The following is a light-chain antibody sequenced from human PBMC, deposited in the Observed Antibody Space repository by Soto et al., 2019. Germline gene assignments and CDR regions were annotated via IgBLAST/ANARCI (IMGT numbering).Light chain of an antibody. V-gene: IGKV3-11*01. CDR3: QQRSNWIT. J-gene: IGKJ5*01. CDR2: DAT. CDR1: QSVDNY. Sequence: DIVLTQSPATLSLFPGERATLSCRAIQSVDNYLAWYQQKPGQAPRLLIYDATNRARGIPARFRGSGSGTDFTLTISSLEPEDFAVYYCQQRSNWITFGQGTRLEIK.